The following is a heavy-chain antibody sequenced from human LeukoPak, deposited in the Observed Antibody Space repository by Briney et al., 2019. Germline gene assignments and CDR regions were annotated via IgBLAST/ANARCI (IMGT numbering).Heavy chain of an antibody. CDR3: TRAIAAAGLYGFYYYMDV. CDR1: GFTFGDYA. D-gene: IGHD6-13*01. J-gene: IGHJ6*03. V-gene: IGHV3-49*04. CDR2: IRSKAYGGTT. Sequence: GGSLRLSCTASGFTFGDYAMSWVRQAPGKGLEWVGFIRSKAYGGTTEYAASVKGRFTISRDDSKSIAYLQMNSLKTEDTAVYYCTRAIAAAGLYGFYYYMDVWGKGTTVTISS.